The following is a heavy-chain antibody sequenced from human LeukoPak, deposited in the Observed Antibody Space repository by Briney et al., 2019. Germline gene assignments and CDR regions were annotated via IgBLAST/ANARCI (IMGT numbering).Heavy chain of an antibody. CDR1: GDSFTNYW. D-gene: IGHD5-12*01. CDR2: IYPRDSDT. V-gene: IGHV5-51*01. Sequence: GESLKISCKDSGDSFTNYWIGWVRQMPGKGLEWMGIIYPRDSDTRYSPSFQGQVTVSADKSISTAYLQWNTLEASDTAMYYCARRQYSGYDFDFWGQGTLVTVSS. J-gene: IGHJ4*02. CDR3: ARRQYSGYDFDF.